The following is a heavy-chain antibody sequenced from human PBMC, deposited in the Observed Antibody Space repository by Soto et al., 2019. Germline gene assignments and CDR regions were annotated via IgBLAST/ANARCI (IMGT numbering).Heavy chain of an antibody. J-gene: IGHJ4*02. CDR3: ATVRTSHRYDILTGYPDY. CDR1: GFTFISYG. CDR2: ISYDGSNK. V-gene: IGHV3-30*03. Sequence: GGSLRLSCAASGFTFISYGMHWVRQAPGKGLEWVAVISYDGSNKYYADSVKGRFTISRDNSKNTLYLQMNSLRSEDTAVYYCATVRTSHRYDILTGYPDYWGQGTLVSVSS. D-gene: IGHD3-9*01.